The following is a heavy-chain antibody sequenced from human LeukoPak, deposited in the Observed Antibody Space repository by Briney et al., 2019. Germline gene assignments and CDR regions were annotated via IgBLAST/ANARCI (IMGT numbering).Heavy chain of an antibody. D-gene: IGHD1-26*01. CDR3: ARCKGIPFSGSYDY. J-gene: IGHJ4*02. Sequence: GGSLRLSCAASGFTLSTSYMSWVRQAPGKGLEWGSVIYSGGSTYYSDSVKGRFNISRDNSKNTLYLQMNGLRVEDTAVYYCARCKGIPFSGSYDYWGQGTLVTVSS. CDR1: GFTLSTSY. CDR2: IYSGGST. V-gene: IGHV3-53*01.